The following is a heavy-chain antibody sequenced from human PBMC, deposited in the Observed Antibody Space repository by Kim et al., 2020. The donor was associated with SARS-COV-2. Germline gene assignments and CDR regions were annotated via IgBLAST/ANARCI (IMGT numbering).Heavy chain of an antibody. V-gene: IGHV4-38-2*02. D-gene: IGHD5-12*01. CDR1: GYSISSGYY. Sequence: SETLSLTCTVSGYSISSGYYWGWIRQPPGKGLEWIGSIYHSGSTYYNPSLKSRVTISVDTSKNQLSLKLSSVTAADTAVYYCARGPRGGWLRFYYFDYWGQGTLVTVSS. CDR3: ARGPRGGWLRFYYFDY. J-gene: IGHJ4*02. CDR2: IYHSGST.